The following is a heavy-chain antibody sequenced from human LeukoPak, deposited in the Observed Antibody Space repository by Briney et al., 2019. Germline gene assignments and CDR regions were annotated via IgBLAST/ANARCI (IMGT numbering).Heavy chain of an antibody. CDR3: AKAGIDFWSGSSLYMDV. V-gene: IGHV3-23*01. D-gene: IGHD3-3*01. Sequence: GGSLRLSCAASGFTFSSYAMNWVRQAPGKGLEWVSVISGGGGSTYYADSVKGRFTISRDNSKNTLSLQMNSLRVEDTAEYYCAKAGIDFWSGSSLYMDVWGRGTTVTVSS. CDR1: GFTFSSYA. CDR2: ISGGGGST. J-gene: IGHJ6*03.